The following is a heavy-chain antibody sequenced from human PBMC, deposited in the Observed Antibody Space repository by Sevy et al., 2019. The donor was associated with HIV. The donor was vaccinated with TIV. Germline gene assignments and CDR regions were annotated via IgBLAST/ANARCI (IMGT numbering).Heavy chain of an antibody. D-gene: IGHD2-15*01. V-gene: IGHV3-23*01. CDR1: GFTFSSYA. Sequence: GGSLRLSCAASGFTFSSYAMSWVRQAPGKGLEWVSAISGSGGSTYYEDSVKGRFTISGDNSKNTLYLQMNSLRAEDTAVYDWAKDGSCSGGSCRYWDSFDYWGQGTLVTVSS. CDR2: ISGSGGST. J-gene: IGHJ4*02. CDR3: AKDGSCSGGSCRYWDSFDY.